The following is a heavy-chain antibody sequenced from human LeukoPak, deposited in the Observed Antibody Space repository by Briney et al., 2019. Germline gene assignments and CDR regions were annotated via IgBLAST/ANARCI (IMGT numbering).Heavy chain of an antibody. V-gene: IGHV3-23*01. Sequence: GGSLRLSCAASGFTFTSYAMSWVRQAPGKGLEWVSAISGSGGSTYYADSVKGRFTISRDNSKNTLYLQMNSLRAEDTAVYYCAKDLDGDYVGSDYWGQGTLVTVSS. CDR2: ISGSGGST. CDR1: GFTFTSYA. CDR3: AKDLDGDYVGSDY. D-gene: IGHD4-17*01. J-gene: IGHJ4*02.